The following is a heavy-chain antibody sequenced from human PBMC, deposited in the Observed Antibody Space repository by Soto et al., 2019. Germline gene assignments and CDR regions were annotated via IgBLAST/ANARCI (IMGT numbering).Heavy chain of an antibody. Sequence: SGKVSCKASGYTFTSYGISWVRQAPGQGLEWMGWISAYNGNTNYAQKLQGRVTVTTDTSTSTAYMELRSLRSDDTAVYYCARDWGVGATSHYYYYGMDVWGQGTTVTVSS. J-gene: IGHJ6*02. CDR2: ISAYNGNT. CDR3: ARDWGVGATSHYYYYGMDV. CDR1: GYTFTSYG. D-gene: IGHD1-26*01. V-gene: IGHV1-18*01.